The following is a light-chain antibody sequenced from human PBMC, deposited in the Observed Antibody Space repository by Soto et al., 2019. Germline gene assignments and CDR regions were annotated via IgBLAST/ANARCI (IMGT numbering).Light chain of an antibody. CDR1: SSDVGGYNY. J-gene: IGLJ2*01. Sequence: QSALTQPPSASGSPGQSVTISCTGTSSDVGGYNYVYWYQQHPGKAPKLMIYEVSKRPSGVPDRFSGSKSGNTASLTVSGLQSEDEADYYCSSYAGSNNFVLFSGGTKLTVL. CDR2: EVS. V-gene: IGLV2-8*01. CDR3: SSYAGSNNFVL.